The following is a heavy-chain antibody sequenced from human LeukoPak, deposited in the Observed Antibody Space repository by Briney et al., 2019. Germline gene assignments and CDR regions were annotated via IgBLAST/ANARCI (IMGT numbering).Heavy chain of an antibody. Sequence: PSETLSLTCTVSGASISSSTYYWGWIRQPPGKGLEWIGSIYYSGSTYYNPSLKSRVTISVDTSKNQFSLKLSSVTAADTAVYYCASLLWDTTLPPVGWGQGTLVTVSS. CDR1: GASISSSTYY. J-gene: IGHJ4*02. CDR3: ASLLWDTTLPPVG. V-gene: IGHV4-39*07. D-gene: IGHD3-16*01. CDR2: IYYSGST.